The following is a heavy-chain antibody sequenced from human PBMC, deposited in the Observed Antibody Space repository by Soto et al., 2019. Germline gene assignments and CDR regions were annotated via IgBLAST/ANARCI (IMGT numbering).Heavy chain of an antibody. Sequence: PGGSLRLSCAASGVTFSNYAMNWVRQAPGKGLEWASSISSSGDDTYYPDSVKGRFTISRDNSRNTLYLQMNSLRAEDTAIYSCAKNGYEYSTSSPWFAPWGQGTLVSVSS. CDR1: GVTFSNYA. V-gene: IGHV3-23*01. J-gene: IGHJ5*02. CDR3: AKNGYEYSTSSPWFAP. D-gene: IGHD6-6*01. CDR2: ISSSGDDT.